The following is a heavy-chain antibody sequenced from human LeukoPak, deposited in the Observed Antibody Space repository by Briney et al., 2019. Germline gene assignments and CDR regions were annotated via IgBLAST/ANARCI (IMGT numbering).Heavy chain of an antibody. V-gene: IGHV4-4*02. D-gene: IGHD3-10*01. CDR1: GGSLSSSNW. CDR3: VKSGDYFFDY. CDR2: IYHSGST. Sequence: PSETLSLTCAVSGGSLSSSNWWSWVRQPPGKGLEWIEEIYHSGSTNYNPSLKSRVTISVDKSKNQFSLKLSSVTAADTAVYYCVKSGDYFFDYWGQGTLVTVSS. J-gene: IGHJ4*02.